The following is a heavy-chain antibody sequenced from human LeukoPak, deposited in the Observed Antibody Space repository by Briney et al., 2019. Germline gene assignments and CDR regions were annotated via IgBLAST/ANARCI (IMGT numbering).Heavy chain of an antibody. CDR2: ISTDGSKT. CDR1: GFTFTNYG. V-gene: IGHV3-74*01. CDR3: ARDLGGSGSYPY. Sequence: GGSLRLSCAASGFTFTNYGMTWVRQAPGRGLVWVSQISTDGSKTYYADSVKGRFTISRDNAKNTLYLQMSSLRAEDTAVYYCARDLGGSGSYPYWGQGTLVTVSS. D-gene: IGHD3-10*01. J-gene: IGHJ4*02.